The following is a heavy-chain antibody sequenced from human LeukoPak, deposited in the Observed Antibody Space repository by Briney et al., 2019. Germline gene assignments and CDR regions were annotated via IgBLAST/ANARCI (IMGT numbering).Heavy chain of an antibody. J-gene: IGHJ1*01. CDR3: AKDFGGVAAAGTVRH. Sequence: PGGSLRLSCAASGFTFSSYAMSWVRQAPGKGLEWVSAISGSGGSTYYADSVKGRFTFSRDNSKNTLYLQMNSLRAEDTAVYYCAKDFGGVAAAGTVRHWGQGTLVTVSS. D-gene: IGHD6-13*01. CDR2: ISGSGGST. CDR1: GFTFSSYA. V-gene: IGHV3-23*01.